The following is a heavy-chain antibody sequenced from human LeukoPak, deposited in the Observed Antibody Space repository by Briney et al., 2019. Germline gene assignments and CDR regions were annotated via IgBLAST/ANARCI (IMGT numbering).Heavy chain of an antibody. Sequence: GRSLRLSCAASGFTFSSYAMHWVRQAPGKGLEWVAVISYDGSNKYYADSVKGRFTISRDNSKNTLYLQMNSLRAEDTAVYYCARWWGSGRYFDYWGQGTLVTVSS. J-gene: IGHJ4*02. D-gene: IGHD3-10*01. V-gene: IGHV3-30-3*01. CDR2: ISYDGSNK. CDR3: ARWWGSGRYFDY. CDR1: GFTFSSYA.